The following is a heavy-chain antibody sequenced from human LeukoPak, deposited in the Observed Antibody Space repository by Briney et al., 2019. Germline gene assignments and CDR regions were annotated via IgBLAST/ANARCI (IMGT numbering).Heavy chain of an antibody. CDR2: IYTSGST. V-gene: IGHV4-61*02. J-gene: IGHJ5*02. CDR1: GGSISSGSYY. Sequence: SETLSLTCTVSGGSISSGSYYWSWIRQPAGKGLEWIGRIYTSGSTNYNPSLKSRVTISVDTSKNQFSLKLSSVTAADTAVYYCARSDSSSRFDPWGQGTLVTVSS. D-gene: IGHD6-13*01. CDR3: ARSDSSSRFDP.